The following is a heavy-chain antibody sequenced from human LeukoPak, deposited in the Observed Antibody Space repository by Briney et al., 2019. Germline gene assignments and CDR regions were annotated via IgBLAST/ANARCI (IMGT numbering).Heavy chain of an antibody. CDR3: AKMAAVAAHFDY. CDR2: ISGSGGST. Sequence: VSAISGSGGSTYYADSVKGRFTISRDNSKNTLYLQMNSLRAEDTAVYYCAKMAAVAAHFDYWGQGTLVTVSS. J-gene: IGHJ4*02. D-gene: IGHD6-19*01. V-gene: IGHV3-23*01.